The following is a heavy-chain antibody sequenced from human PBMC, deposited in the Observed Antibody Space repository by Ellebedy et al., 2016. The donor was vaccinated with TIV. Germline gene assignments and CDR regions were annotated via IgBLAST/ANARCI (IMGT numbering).Heavy chain of an antibody. CDR1: GASFSNYY. Sequence: MPSETLSLTCAVSGASFSNYYWTWIRQPPGKGLEWIGELTQRGSANYNASLNSRVTMSSDASRNHFFLSLTSVTEADTAVYYCARGDWLEFRPRRGFDYWGQGILVTVSS. CDR3: ARGDWLEFRPRRGFDY. V-gene: IGHV4-34*01. CDR2: LTQRGSA. D-gene: IGHD3-9*01. J-gene: IGHJ4*02.